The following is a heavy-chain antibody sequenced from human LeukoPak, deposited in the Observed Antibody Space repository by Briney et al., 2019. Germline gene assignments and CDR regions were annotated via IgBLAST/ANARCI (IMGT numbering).Heavy chain of an antibody. CDR3: ARSYYYGSGFDY. V-gene: IGHV4-59*01. D-gene: IGHD3-10*01. Sequence: SETLSLTCTVSGGSFSTYYWSWIRQPPGKGLEWIGYIYYSGSTNYNPPLKSRVTISVDTSKNQFSLRLSSVTAADTAVYYCARSYYYGSGFDYWGQGTLVTVSS. CDR2: IYYSGST. J-gene: IGHJ4*02. CDR1: GGSFSTYY.